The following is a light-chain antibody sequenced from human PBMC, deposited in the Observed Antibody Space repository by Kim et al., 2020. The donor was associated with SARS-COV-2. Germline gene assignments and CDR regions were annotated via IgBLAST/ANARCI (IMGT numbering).Light chain of an antibody. Sequence: GQRVTISGSGSSSNIGSNYLYWYQQHPGMAPKLLIYRNNQRPSGVTDRFSGSKSGTSASLAISGLRSEDEADYYCAAWDDSLSGPVFGGGTQLTVL. CDR3: AAWDDSLSGPV. J-gene: IGLJ2*01. CDR1: SSNIGSNY. V-gene: IGLV1-47*01. CDR2: RNN.